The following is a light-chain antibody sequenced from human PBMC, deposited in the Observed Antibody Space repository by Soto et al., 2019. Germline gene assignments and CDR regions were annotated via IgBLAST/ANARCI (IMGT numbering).Light chain of an antibody. Sequence: DIQMTQSPSTLSASVRERVTITCRASQSISRSLAWYQQKPGKAPNLLIYDGSSLEGGVPSRFSGSGSGTEFTLTISSLQPDDFATYYCQQYNSYPLTFGGGTKV. CDR3: QQYNSYPLT. CDR2: DGS. V-gene: IGKV1-5*01. J-gene: IGKJ4*01. CDR1: QSISRS.